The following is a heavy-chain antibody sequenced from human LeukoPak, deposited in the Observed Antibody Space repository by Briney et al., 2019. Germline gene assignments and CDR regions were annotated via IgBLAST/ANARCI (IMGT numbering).Heavy chain of an antibody. Sequence: GGSLRLSCAASGFTFSSAWMTWVRQAPGKGLEWVGRIESRTNGGSTDYAAPVKGRFTISRDDSKNTLYLQMNSLKTEDTAVYYCTRESPQLDYWAQGTLVTVSS. V-gene: IGHV3-15*04. CDR3: TRESPQLDY. CDR1: GFTFSSAW. CDR2: IESRTNGGST. J-gene: IGHJ4*02.